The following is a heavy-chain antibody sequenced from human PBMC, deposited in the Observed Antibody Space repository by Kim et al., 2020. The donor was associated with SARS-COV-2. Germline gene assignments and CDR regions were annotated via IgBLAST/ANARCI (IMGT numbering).Heavy chain of an antibody. J-gene: IGHJ4*02. V-gene: IGHV1-3*01. CDR1: GYTFTSYA. Sequence: ASVKVSCKASGYTFTSYAMHWVRQAPGQRLEWMGWINAGNGNTKYSQKFQGRVTITRDTSASTAYMELSSLRSEDTAVYYCARAQWEMVPTGDFDYWGQGTLVTVTS. CDR2: INAGNGNT. CDR3: ARAQWEMVPTGDFDY. D-gene: IGHD3-10*01.